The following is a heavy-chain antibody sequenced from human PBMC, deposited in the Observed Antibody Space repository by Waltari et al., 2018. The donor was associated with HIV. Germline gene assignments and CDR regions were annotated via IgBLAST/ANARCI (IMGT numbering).Heavy chain of an antibody. CDR3: ARGPQHQRGGRWNPGWFDP. CDR1: GFTFSSSS. V-gene: IGHV3-21*01. CDR2: ISSSSSYI. Sequence: EVQLVESGGGLVKPGGSLRLSCAASGFTFSSSSMNWVSSISSSSSYIYYADSVKGRFTISRDNAKNSLYLQMNSLRAEDTAVYYCARGPQHQRGGRWNPGWFDPWGQGTLVTVSS. J-gene: IGHJ5*02. D-gene: IGHD1-1*01.